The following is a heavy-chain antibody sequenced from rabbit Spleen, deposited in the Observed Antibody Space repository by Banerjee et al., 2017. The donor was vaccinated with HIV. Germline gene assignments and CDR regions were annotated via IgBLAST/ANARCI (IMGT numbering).Heavy chain of an antibody. CDR2: IDSCDGDT. CDR1: GFSFSSGYY. CDR3: ARNYVNAFDP. D-gene: IGHD1-1*01. J-gene: IGHJ2*01. V-gene: IGHV1S40*01. Sequence: QSLEKSGGDLVKPGASLTLTCTASGFSFSSGYYMCWVRQAPGKGLEWIACIDSCDGDTDYANWPNGRFTISKASSATVTLPMASLTAADTATYFCARNYVNAFDPWGQGTLVTVS.